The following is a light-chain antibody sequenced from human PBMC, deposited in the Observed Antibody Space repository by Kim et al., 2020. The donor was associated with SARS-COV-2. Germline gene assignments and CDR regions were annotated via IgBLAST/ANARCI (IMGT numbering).Light chain of an antibody. CDR1: ESVSSNF. CDR3: QQYGSSPFT. CDR2: GAS. Sequence: SPGERATLSCRASESVSSNFLAWYQQKAGQAPRLLIYGASRRATGIPDRFSGSGSGTDFTLTISRLEPEDFAVYYCQQYGSSPFTFGPGTKVDIK. J-gene: IGKJ3*01. V-gene: IGKV3-20*01.